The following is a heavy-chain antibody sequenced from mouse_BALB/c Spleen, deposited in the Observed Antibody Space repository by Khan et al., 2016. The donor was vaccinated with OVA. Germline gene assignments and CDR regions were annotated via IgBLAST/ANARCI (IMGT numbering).Heavy chain of an antibody. CDR1: GYSITSDYA. CDR3: ARWFTY. CDR2: ITYSGST. Sequence: EVELVESGPGLVKPSQSLSLTCTVTGYSITSDYAWNWIRQFPGNKLEWMGYITYSGSTAYNPSLKSRISITRDTSKNQFFLQLNSVTTEDTATYYCARWFTYWGQGTLVTVSA. J-gene: IGHJ3*01. V-gene: IGHV3-2*02.